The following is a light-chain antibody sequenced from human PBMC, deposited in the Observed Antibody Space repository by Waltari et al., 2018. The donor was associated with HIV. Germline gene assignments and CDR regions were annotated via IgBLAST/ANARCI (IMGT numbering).Light chain of an antibody. J-gene: IGLJ2*01. CDR3: SSYAGSNNVV. CDR2: EVS. Sequence: QSALTQPPSASGSPGQSVTISCTGTSSYVGGYKSVSWYQPHPGKAPQVMIYEVSKRPSGVPDRFSGSKSGNTASLTVSGLQAEDEADYYCSSYAGSNNVVFGGGTKLTVL. CDR1: SSYVGGYKS. V-gene: IGLV2-8*01.